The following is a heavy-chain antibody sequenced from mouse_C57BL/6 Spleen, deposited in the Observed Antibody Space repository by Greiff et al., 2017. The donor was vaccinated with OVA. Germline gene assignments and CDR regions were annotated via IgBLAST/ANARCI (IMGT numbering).Heavy chain of an antibody. Sequence: QVQLQQSGAELVRPGASVTLSCKASGYTFTDYEMHWVKQTPVHGLEWIGAIDPETGGTAYNQKFKGKAILTADKSSSTAYMELRSLTSEDSAVYYCTRSNFITTVVAYYFDYWGQGTTLTVSS. V-gene: IGHV1-15*01. CDR2: IDPETGGT. J-gene: IGHJ2*01. CDR3: TRSNFITTVVAYYFDY. D-gene: IGHD1-1*01. CDR1: GYTFTDYE.